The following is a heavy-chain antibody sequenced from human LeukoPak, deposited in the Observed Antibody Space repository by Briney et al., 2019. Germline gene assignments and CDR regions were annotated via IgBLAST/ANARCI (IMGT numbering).Heavy chain of an antibody. CDR2: INPKNAGT. CDR1: GYTFTGHY. Sequence: ASVKVSCKASGYTFTGHYIHWVRQAPGQGLEWMGWINPKNAGTNYAQEFQGRVTITRDTSASTAYMELSSLRSEDMAVYYCARGRVMTPSVVFDPWGQGTLVTVSS. J-gene: IGHJ5*02. CDR3: ARGRVMTPSVVFDP. D-gene: IGHD3-22*01. V-gene: IGHV1-2*02.